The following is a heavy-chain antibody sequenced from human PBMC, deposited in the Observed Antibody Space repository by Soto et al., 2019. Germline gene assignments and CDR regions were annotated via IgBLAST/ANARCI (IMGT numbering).Heavy chain of an antibody. Sequence: GGSLRLSCAASGFTFSSYSMNWVRQAPGKGLEWVSSISSSSSYIYYADSVKGRFTISRDNAKNSLYLQMNSLRAEDTAVYYCARDLEGCSGGSCYAPLVWGQGTLVTVSS. J-gene: IGHJ4*02. D-gene: IGHD2-15*01. V-gene: IGHV3-21*01. CDR1: GFTFSSYS. CDR2: ISSSSSYI. CDR3: ARDLEGCSGGSCYAPLV.